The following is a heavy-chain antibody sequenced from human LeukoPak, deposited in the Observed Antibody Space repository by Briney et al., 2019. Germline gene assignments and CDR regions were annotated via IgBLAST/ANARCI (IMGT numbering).Heavy chain of an antibody. D-gene: IGHD1-26*01. CDR2: IYYSGST. J-gene: IGHJ4*02. CDR1: GGSISSGDYY. V-gene: IGHV4-30-4*08. CDR3: ARTDSGRYSYFDY. Sequence: SETLSLTCTVSGGSISSGDYYWSWIRQPPGKGLEWIGYIYYSGSTYYNPSLKSRVTISVDTSKSQFSLRLSSVTAADTAVYYCARTDSGRYSYFDYWGQGTLVTVSS.